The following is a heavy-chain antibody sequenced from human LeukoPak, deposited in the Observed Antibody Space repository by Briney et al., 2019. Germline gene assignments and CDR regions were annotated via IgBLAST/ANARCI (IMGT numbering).Heavy chain of an antibody. CDR3: ARDFIRDCSDGTCYSFDY. CDR1: GFTFSDYY. J-gene: IGHJ4*02. Sequence: GGSLRLSCAASGFTFSDYYMSWIRQAPGKGLEWVSYISSSGRTIDYADSVKGRFTISRDNAKNSLYLQMNSLRAEDTAVYYCARDFIRDCSDGTCYSFDYWGQGTLVTVSS. CDR2: ISSSGRTI. D-gene: IGHD2-15*01. V-gene: IGHV3-11*01.